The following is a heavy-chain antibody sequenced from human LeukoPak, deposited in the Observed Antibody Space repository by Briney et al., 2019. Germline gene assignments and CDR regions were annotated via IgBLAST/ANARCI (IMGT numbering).Heavy chain of an antibody. J-gene: IGHJ3*02. V-gene: IGHV3-21*01. CDR2: ISSSSSYI. CDR1: GFTFSSYS. Sequence: PGGSLRLSCAASGFTFSSYSMSWVRQAPGKGLEWVSSISSSSSYIYYADSVKGRFTISRDNAKNSLYLQMNSLRAEDTAVYYCARDRASGYNAFDIWGQGTMVTVSS. D-gene: IGHD3-3*01. CDR3: ARDRASGYNAFDI.